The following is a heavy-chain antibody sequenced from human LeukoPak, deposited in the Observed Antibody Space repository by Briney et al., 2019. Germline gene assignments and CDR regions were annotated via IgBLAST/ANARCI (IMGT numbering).Heavy chain of an antibody. D-gene: IGHD2-2*01. CDR2: VNHSGST. V-gene: IGHV4-34*01. CDR1: GGSFSGYY. J-gene: IGHJ4*02. Sequence: SETLSLTCAVYGGSFSGYYWSWIRQPPGKGLEWIGEVNHSGSTNYNPSLKSRVTISVDTSKNQFSLKLSSVTAADTAVYYCARRYCSSTSCYAYDYWGQGTLVTVSS. CDR3: ARRYCSSTSCYAYDY.